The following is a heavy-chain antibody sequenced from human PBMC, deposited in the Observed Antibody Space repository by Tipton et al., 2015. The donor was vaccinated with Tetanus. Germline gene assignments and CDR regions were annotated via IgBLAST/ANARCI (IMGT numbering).Heavy chain of an antibody. CDR3: ARVLTVGATFDY. D-gene: IGHD1-26*01. V-gene: IGHV3-7*01. Sequence: QLVQSGGGVVQPGRSLRLSCAASGFTFNNYWMSWLRQAPGKGLEWVAHIKEDESEEYYVDSVKGRFTISRDNAEHSLYLQMNSLRAEDTAVYYCARVLTVGATFDYWGQGTLVTVSS. CDR1: GFTFNNYW. CDR2: IKEDESEE. J-gene: IGHJ4*02.